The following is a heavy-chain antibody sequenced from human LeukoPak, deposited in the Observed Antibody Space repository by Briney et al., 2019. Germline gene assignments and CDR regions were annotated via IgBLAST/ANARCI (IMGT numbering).Heavy chain of an antibody. CDR1: GFTVVTND. CDR2: LYSDGNT. D-gene: IGHD1-14*01. CDR3: ARGVEPLAANTLAY. Sequence: RGSLRLSCAASGFTVVTNDMTWVRQAPGKGLEWVSVLYSDGNTKYADSVQGRFTISRDNSKNTLYLEMNSLSPDDTAVYYCARGVEPLAANTLAYWGQGTLVTVSS. J-gene: IGHJ4*02. V-gene: IGHV3-53*01.